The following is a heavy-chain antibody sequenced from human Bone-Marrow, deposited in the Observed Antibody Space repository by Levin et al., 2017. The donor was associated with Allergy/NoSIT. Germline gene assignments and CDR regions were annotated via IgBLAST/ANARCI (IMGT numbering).Heavy chain of an antibody. CDR2: IKPDGSAQ. V-gene: IGHV3-7*01. CDR3: ARDVHTEEDNSGFLFDQ. CDR1: GFAFGTSW. J-gene: IGHJ4*02. D-gene: IGHD3-22*01. Sequence: QHGESLKISCVGSGFAFGTSWMSWVRQSPGRGLEWLANIKPDGSAQQYVDSVKGRFTISRDNAKNSFFLEMNNLRDDDTAVYFCARDVHTEEDNSGFLFDQWGQGTLVTVSS.